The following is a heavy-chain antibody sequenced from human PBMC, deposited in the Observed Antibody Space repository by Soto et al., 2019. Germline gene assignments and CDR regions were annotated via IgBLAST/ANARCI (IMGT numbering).Heavy chain of an antibody. J-gene: IGHJ4*02. CDR1: GFTFSNYA. D-gene: IGHD6-13*01. CDR2: ISGSGGNT. CDR3: AKDRSSRRTRWYKFFY. V-gene: IGHV3-23*01. Sequence: EVQLLESGGDLVQPGGSLRLSCAASGFTFSNYAMTWVRQAPGKGLEWVSYISGSGGNTYYADSVKGRFTISRDNSRNPLYLQMNSLRAEDTAVYYCAKDRSSRRTRWYKFFYWGQGTLVTVSS.